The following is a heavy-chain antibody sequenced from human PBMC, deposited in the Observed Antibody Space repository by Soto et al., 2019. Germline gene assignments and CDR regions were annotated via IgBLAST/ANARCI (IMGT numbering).Heavy chain of an antibody. Sequence: QVQLVQSGAEVKKPGASVKVSCKASGYTFTSYDINWVRQATGQGLEWMGWMNPNSGNTGYAQKFQGRVTMTRNTSISTAYMELSSLRSEDTAVYYCARGGFIGYCSCGSRECPFDPWGQGTLVTVSS. V-gene: IGHV1-8*01. J-gene: IGHJ5*02. CDR1: GYTFTSYD. D-gene: IGHD2-15*01. CDR2: MNPNSGNT. CDR3: ARGGFIGYCSCGSRECPFDP.